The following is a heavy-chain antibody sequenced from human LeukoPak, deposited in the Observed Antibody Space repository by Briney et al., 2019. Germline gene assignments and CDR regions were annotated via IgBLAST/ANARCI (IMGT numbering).Heavy chain of an antibody. Sequence: PGGSLRLSCAASGFTFSSYSMNWVRQAPGKGLEWVSAISGSGGSTYYADSVKGRFTISRDNSKNTLYLQMNSLRAEDTAVYYCAKSRRGHSYGSVDYWGQGTLVTVSS. CDR3: AKSRRGHSYGSVDY. CDR2: ISGSGGST. V-gene: IGHV3-23*01. D-gene: IGHD5-18*01. J-gene: IGHJ4*02. CDR1: GFTFSSYS.